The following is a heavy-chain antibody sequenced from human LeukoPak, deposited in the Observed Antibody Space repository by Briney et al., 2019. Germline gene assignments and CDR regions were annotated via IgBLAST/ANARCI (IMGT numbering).Heavy chain of an antibody. CDR1: GFSFSNYA. D-gene: IGHD3-22*01. CDR2: ISGSGGST. CDR3: AKSAYYDASGYYREYYFDY. Sequence: GSLRLSCVSSGFSFSNYAMSWVRQAPGKGLEWVSSISGSGGSTHYADSVKGRFTISRDKTKNTLYLQMNSLRAEDTAVYYCAKSAYYDASGYYREYYFDYWGQGTLVTVSS. V-gene: IGHV3-23*01. J-gene: IGHJ4*02.